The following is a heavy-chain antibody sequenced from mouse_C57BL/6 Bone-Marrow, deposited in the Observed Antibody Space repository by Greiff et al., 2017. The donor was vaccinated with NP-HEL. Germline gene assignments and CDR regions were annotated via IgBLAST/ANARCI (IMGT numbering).Heavy chain of an antibody. Sequence: EVQVVESGGGLVKPGGSLKLSCAASGFTFSDYGMHWVRQAPEQGLEWVAYISSGSGTISYAHTVKGRSTISRDNAYNTLFLQMTRLRSEDTAMYYCARRYVDVWGTGTTVTVSS. CDR1: GFTFSDYG. V-gene: IGHV5-17*01. J-gene: IGHJ1*03. CDR2: ISSGSGTI. CDR3: ARRYVDV.